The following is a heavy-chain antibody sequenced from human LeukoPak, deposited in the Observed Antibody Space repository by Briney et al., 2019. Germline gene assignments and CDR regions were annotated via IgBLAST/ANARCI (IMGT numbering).Heavy chain of an antibody. D-gene: IGHD6-19*01. CDR3: ARAAYSNGWDS. CDR2: TNRDATNT. CDR1: GFTFSSYW. J-gene: IGHJ4*02. Sequence: GGSLRLSCAASGFTFSSYWMVWVRHAPGKGLVWVSHTNRDATNTNYADSVKGRFTISRDNAKNTLYLQMNSLRAEDTAVYYCARAAYSNGWDSWGQGTLVTVSS. V-gene: IGHV3-74*01.